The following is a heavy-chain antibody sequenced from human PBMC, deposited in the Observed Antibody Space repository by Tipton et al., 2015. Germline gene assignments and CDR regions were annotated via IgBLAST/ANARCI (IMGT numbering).Heavy chain of an antibody. V-gene: IGHV4-38-2*01. CDR1: GYSISSGYY. D-gene: IGHD2-21*02. CDR2: LYFSGST. J-gene: IGHJ4*02. Sequence: TLSLTCDVSGYSISSGYYWAWIRQPPGKGLEWIGSLYFSGSTYYNPSLKSRVTISIDRFKNQFSLKLSSVTAADTAVYYCASPSLPHDRGDYYFQSWGQGSLVTVSS. CDR3: ASPSLPHDRGDYYFQS.